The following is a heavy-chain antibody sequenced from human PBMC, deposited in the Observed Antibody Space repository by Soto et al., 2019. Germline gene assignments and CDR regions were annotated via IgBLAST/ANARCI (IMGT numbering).Heavy chain of an antibody. V-gene: IGHV4-31*03. Sequence: SETLSLTCTVSGGSISSGGYYWSWIRQHPGKGLEWIGYIYYSGSTYYNPSLKSRVTISVDTSKNQFSLKLSSVTAADTAVYYCARDSVYSSGYYYTDYYGMDVWGQGTTVTV. J-gene: IGHJ6*02. CDR1: GGSISSGGYY. CDR3: ARDSVYSSGYYYTDYYGMDV. CDR2: IYYSGST. D-gene: IGHD3-22*01.